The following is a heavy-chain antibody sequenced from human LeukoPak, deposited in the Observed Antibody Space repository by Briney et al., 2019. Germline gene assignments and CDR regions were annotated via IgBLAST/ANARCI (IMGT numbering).Heavy chain of an antibody. Sequence: TSETLSLTWAVYGGSFSGYYWSWIRQPPGKGLEWIGEINRSGSTNYNPSLKSRVTISVDTSKNQFSLKLSSVTAADTAVYYCARRGDYWGQGTLVTVSS. J-gene: IGHJ4*02. CDR2: INRSGST. CDR1: GGSFSGYY. CDR3: ARRGDY. V-gene: IGHV4-34*01. D-gene: IGHD3-16*01.